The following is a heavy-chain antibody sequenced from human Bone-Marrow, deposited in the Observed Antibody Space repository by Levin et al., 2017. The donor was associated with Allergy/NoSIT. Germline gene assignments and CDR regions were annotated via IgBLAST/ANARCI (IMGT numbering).Heavy chain of an antibody. D-gene: IGHD2-21*01. CDR3: AYKTNQSPPLAIGDYFDP. CDR1: GFSLKTSGEA. V-gene: IGHV2-5*02. J-gene: IGHJ5*02. Sequence: SGPTLVKPTQTLTLTCTFSGFSLKTSGEAVGWIRQPPGKGLELVALIYWDDDKRYNPSLRSRLAITKDTSTKQVVLTMTNMDPADTATYYCAYKTNQSPPLAIGDYFDPWGQGTLVTVSS. CDR2: IYWDDDK.